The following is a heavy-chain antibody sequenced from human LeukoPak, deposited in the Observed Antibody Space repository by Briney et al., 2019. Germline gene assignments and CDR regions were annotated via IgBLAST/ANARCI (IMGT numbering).Heavy chain of an antibody. CDR2: MNPNSGNT. D-gene: IGHD2-2*01. J-gene: IGHJ5*02. CDR1: GYTFTSYD. CDR3: ARVEVYCSSTSCYLGYNWFDP. V-gene: IGHV1-8*01. Sequence: ASVKVSCKASGYTFTSYDINWVRQATGQGLKWMGWMNPNSGNTGYAQKFQGRVTMTRNTSISTAYMELSSLRSEDTAVYYCARVEVYCSSTSCYLGYNWFDPWGQGTLVTVSS.